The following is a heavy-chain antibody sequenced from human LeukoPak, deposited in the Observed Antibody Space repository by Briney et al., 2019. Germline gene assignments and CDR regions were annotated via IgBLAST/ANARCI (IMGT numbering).Heavy chain of an antibody. V-gene: IGHV3-11*06. J-gene: IGHJ4*02. Sequence: GGSLRLSCAASGFTFSDYYMSWIRQAPGKGLEWVSYISSSSSYTNYADSVKGRFTISRDNAKNSLYLQMNSLRAEDTAVYYCARALAVAGPFDYWGQGTLITVSS. CDR1: GFTFSDYY. D-gene: IGHD6-19*01. CDR3: ARALAVAGPFDY. CDR2: ISSSSSYT.